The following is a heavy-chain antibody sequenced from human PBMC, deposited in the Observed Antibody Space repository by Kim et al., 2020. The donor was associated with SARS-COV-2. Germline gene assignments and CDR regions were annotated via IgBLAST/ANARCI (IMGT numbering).Heavy chain of an antibody. Sequence: ASVKVSCKASGYTFTNYAMHWVRQAPGQTLEWMGWINAANGNTKYSQNFQGRVTITRDTSASTAYMELSSLRSEDTALYFCMRDRNGGYNSGRGSSDYWGQGTLVTVSS. CDR2: INAANGNT. CDR3: MRDRNGGYNSGRGSSDY. CDR1: GYTFTNYA. J-gene: IGHJ4*02. V-gene: IGHV1-3*01. D-gene: IGHD6-19*01.